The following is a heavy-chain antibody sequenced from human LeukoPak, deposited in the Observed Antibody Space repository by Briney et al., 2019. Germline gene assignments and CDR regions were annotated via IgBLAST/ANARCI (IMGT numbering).Heavy chain of an antibody. V-gene: IGHV3-21*01. CDR2: ISPSSSYI. Sequence: GGSLRLSCAASGFTFSAFSMNWVGQAPGKGLEWVSSISPSSSYIYYADSLKGRFTISRDNAKNSLYLQMNSLRAEDTAIYYCAHSSGYAYGLDYWGQGALVTVSS. J-gene: IGHJ4*02. D-gene: IGHD5-18*01. CDR3: AHSSGYAYGLDY. CDR1: GFTFSAFS.